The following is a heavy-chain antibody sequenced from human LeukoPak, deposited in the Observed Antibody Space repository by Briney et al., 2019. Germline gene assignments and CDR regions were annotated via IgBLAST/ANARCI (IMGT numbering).Heavy chain of an antibody. J-gene: IGHJ4*02. D-gene: IGHD2-2*01. CDR2: IYHSGST. V-gene: IGHV4-4*02. Sequence: PSGTLSLTCAVSGGSISSSNWWSWVRQPPGKGLEWIGEIYHSGSTNYNPSLKSRVTISVDKSKNQFSLKLSSVTAADTAVYYCASRTSYCSSTSCYRDYWGQGTLVTVSS. CDR1: GGSISSSNW. CDR3: ASRTSYCSSTSCYRDY.